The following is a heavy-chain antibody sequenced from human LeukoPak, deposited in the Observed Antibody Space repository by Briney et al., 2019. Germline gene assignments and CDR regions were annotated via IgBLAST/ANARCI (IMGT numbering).Heavy chain of an antibody. CDR1: GSTFSSHT. J-gene: IGHJ4*02. V-gene: IGHV3-48*04. CDR3: ARNLPAADY. Sequence: GGSLRLSCAASGSTFSSHTMNWVRQAPGKGLEWVSYISSTSSVIYYADSVKGRFTISRDNAKSSLYLQMNSLRAEDTAVYYCARNLPAADYWGQGPLVTVSS. CDR2: ISSTSSVI. D-gene: IGHD2-2*01.